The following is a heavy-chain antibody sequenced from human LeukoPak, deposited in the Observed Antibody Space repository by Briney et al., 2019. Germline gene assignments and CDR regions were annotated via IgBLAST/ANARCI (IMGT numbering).Heavy chain of an antibody. Sequence: PGGSLRLSCAASGFTFSAYSMNWVRQALGKGLEWISHSSSGGDTTYYADSVKGRFTISRDNSKNTLYLQMNSLRAEDTAVYYCAIFVSGSYPPAYYYGMDVWGQGTTVTVSS. CDR1: GFTFSAYS. CDR2: SSSGGDTT. V-gene: IGHV3-48*01. CDR3: AIFVSGSYPPAYYYGMDV. D-gene: IGHD1-26*01. J-gene: IGHJ6*02.